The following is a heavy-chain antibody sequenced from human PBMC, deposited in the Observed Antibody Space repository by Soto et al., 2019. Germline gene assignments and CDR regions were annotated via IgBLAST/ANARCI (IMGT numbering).Heavy chain of an antibody. CDR1: GGSISSYY. V-gene: IGHV4-59*01. D-gene: IGHD6-13*01. CDR2: IYYSGST. CDR3: ARDGGDSSSADYFDY. Sequence: SETLSLTCTVSGGSISSYYWSWIRQPPGKGLEWIGYIYYSGSTNYNPSLKSRVTISVDTSKNQFSLKLSSVTAADTAVYYCARDGGDSSSADYFDYWGQGTLVTVSS. J-gene: IGHJ4*02.